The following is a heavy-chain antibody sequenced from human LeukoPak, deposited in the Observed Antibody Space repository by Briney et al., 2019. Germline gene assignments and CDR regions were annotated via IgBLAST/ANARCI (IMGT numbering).Heavy chain of an antibody. D-gene: IGHD1-26*01. CDR3: ARSGSYYYYYMDV. CDR1: GYTFTSYG. V-gene: IGHV1-69*05. Sequence: SVKVSCKASGYTFTSYGISWVRQAPGQGLEWMGGIIPIFGTANYAQKFQGRVTITTDESTSTAYMELSSLRSEDTAVYYCARSGSYYYYYMDVWGKGTTVTVSS. CDR2: IIPIFGTA. J-gene: IGHJ6*03.